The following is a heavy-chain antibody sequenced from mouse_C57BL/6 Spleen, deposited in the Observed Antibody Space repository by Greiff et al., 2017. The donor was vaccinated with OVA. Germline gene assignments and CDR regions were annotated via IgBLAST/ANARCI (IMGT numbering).Heavy chain of an antibody. Sequence: DVKLVESGGGLVKPGGSLKLSCAASGFTFSSYTMSWVRQTPEKRLEWVATISGGGGNTYYPDSVKGRFTISRYNAKNTLYLQMSSLRSEDTALYYCATGGNYRDYYAMDYWGQGTSVTVSS. J-gene: IGHJ4*01. CDR3: ATGGNYRDYYAMDY. D-gene: IGHD2-1*01. CDR2: ISGGGGNT. V-gene: IGHV5-9*01. CDR1: GFTFSSYT.